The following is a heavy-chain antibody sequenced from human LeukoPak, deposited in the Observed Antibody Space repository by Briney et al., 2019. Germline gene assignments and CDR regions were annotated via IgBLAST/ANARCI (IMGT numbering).Heavy chain of an antibody. Sequence: PSETLSLTCTVSGGSISSYYWSWIRQPAGKVLEWIGRMYTSGSTNYNPSLKSRVSISRDTSKNQFSLKLNSVTAADTAVYYCAAMIGYFDYWGQGILVTVSS. V-gene: IGHV4-4*07. CDR2: MYTSGST. D-gene: IGHD3-22*01. J-gene: IGHJ4*02. CDR3: AAMIGYFDY. CDR1: GGSISSYY.